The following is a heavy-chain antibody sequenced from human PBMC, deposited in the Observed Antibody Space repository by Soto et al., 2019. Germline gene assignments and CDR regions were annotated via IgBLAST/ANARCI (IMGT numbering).Heavy chain of an antibody. CDR2: IIPIFGTA. CDR3: ARYRGYDSSGYYP. D-gene: IGHD3-22*01. CDR1: GGTLSSYA. Sequence: SVKVSCEASGGTLSSYAVSWVRQAPGQGLEWMGGIIPIFGTANYAQKFQGRVTITAEESTSTAYMELSSLRSEDTAVYYCARYRGYDSSGYYPWGQGTMVTVSS. V-gene: IGHV1-69*13. J-gene: IGHJ3*01.